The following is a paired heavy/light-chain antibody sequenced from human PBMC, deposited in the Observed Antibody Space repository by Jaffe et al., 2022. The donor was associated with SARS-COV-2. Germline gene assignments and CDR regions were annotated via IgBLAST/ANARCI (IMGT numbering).Light chain of an antibody. Sequence: DIQMTQSPSSVSASVGDRVTITCRASQGISSWLAWYQQKPGKAPKLLIYAASSLQSGVPSRFSGSGSGTDFTLTISSLQPEDFATYYCQQANSFPKTFGPGTKVDIK. CDR3: QQANSFPKT. J-gene: IGKJ3*01. V-gene: IGKV1-12*01. CDR1: QGISSW. CDR2: AAS.
Heavy chain of an antibody. J-gene: IGHJ4*02. CDR2: ISGSGGST. Sequence: EVQLLESGGGLVQPGGSLRLSCAASGFTFSSYAMSWVRQAPGKGLEWVSAISGSGGSTYYADSVKGRFTISRDNSKNTLYLQMNSLRAEDTAVYYCATLVARFPRDYGDYGYFDYWGQGTLVTVSS. D-gene: IGHD4-17*01. CDR1: GFTFSSYA. CDR3: ATLVARFPRDYGDYGYFDY. V-gene: IGHV3-23*01.